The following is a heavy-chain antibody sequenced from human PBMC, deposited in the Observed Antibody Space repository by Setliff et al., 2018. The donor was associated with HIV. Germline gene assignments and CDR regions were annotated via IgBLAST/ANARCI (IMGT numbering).Heavy chain of an antibody. CDR2: IYFTGSS. Sequence: KASETLSLTCTVSGGSISTYYWSWIRQPPGKGLEWIGSIYFTGSSDNNPSLKSRVTLSVDTSKHQFSLKLSSVTAADTAVYYCARDVDNTSHFDYWGQGTLVTVSS. D-gene: IGHD3-3*01. V-gene: IGHV4-59*01. CDR1: GGSISTYY. J-gene: IGHJ4*02. CDR3: ARDVDNTSHFDY.